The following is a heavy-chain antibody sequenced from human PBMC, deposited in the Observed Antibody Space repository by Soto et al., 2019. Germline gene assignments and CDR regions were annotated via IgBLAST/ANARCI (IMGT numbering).Heavy chain of an antibody. J-gene: IGHJ4*02. Sequence: SETLSLTCTVSGGSISSSSYYWGWIRQPPGKGLEWIGSIYYSGSTYYNPSLKSRVTISVDTSKNQFSLKLRYVTAADTAVYYCARRTYGSGSYYFDYWGQGTLVTVSS. CDR2: IYYSGST. CDR1: GGSISSSSYY. D-gene: IGHD3-10*01. CDR3: ARRTYGSGSYYFDY. V-gene: IGHV4-39*01.